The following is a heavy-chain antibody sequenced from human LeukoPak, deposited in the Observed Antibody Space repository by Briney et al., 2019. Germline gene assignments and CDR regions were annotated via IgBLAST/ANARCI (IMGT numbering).Heavy chain of an antibody. CDR2: IIPIFGTA. Sequence: SVKVSCKASGGTFRSNAISWVRQAPGQGLEWMGGIIPIFGTANYAQKFQGRVTITADESTSTAYMELSSLRSEDTAVYYCARTPTSSGWYYFDYWGQGTLVTVSS. CDR3: ARTPTSSGWYYFDY. V-gene: IGHV1-69*13. D-gene: IGHD6-19*01. J-gene: IGHJ4*02. CDR1: GGTFRSNA.